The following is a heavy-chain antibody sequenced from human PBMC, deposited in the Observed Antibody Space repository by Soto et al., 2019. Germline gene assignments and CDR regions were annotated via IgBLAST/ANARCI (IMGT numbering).Heavy chain of an antibody. CDR3: ARNIQGIVATTPYYFDY. D-gene: IGHD5-12*01. J-gene: IGHJ4*02. CDR2: MNPNSGNT. Sequence: GASVKVSCKASGYTFTSYDINWVRQATGQGLDWMGWMNPNSGNTGYAQKFQGRVTMTRNTSISTAYMELRSLRSDDTAVYYCARNIQGIVATTPYYFDYWGQGTLVTVSS. CDR1: GYTFTSYD. V-gene: IGHV1-8*01.